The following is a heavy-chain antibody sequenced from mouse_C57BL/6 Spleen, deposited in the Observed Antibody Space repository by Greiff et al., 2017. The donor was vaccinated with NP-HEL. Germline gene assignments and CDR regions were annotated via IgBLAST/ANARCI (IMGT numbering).Heavy chain of an antibody. CDR2: ISSGSSTI. V-gene: IGHV5-17*01. Sequence: EVKLVESGGGLVKPGGSLKLSCAASGFTFSDYGMHWVRQAPEKGLEWVAYISSGSSTIYYADTVKGRFTISRDNAKNTLFLQMTSLRSEDTAMYYCARAQTGTGDYWGQGTTLTVSS. CDR3: ARAQTGTGDY. D-gene: IGHD4-1*01. J-gene: IGHJ2*01. CDR1: GFTFSDYG.